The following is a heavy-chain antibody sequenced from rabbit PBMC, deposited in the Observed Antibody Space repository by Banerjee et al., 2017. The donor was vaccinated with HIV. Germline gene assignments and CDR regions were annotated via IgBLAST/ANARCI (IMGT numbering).Heavy chain of an antibody. Sequence: QSLEESGGDLVKPGASLTLTCTASGFSFSSYGVTWVRQAPGKGLEWIGYINTVSVYTDYASWAKGRFTISKASWTTVTLQMTSLTAADTASYFCARDLAGVIGWNLNGWGQGTLVTV. CDR3: ARDLAGVIGWNLNG. V-gene: IGHV1S40*01. CDR1: GFSFSSYG. J-gene: IGHJ3*01. D-gene: IGHD4-1*01. CDR2: INTVSVYT.